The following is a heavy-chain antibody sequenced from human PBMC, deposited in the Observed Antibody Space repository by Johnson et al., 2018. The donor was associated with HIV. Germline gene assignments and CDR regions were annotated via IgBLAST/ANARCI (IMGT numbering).Heavy chain of an antibody. CDR1: GFTFDDFA. J-gene: IGHJ3*01. D-gene: IGHD6-13*01. V-gene: IGHV3-9*01. CDR2: ISRNSGTI. CDR3: AKDQWSSSWTNDAFDF. Sequence: VQLVESGGGLVKPGGSLRLSCAASGFTFDDFAMHWVRQAPGKGLEWVSGISRNSGTIAYADSVKGRFTISRDNAKNSLYLQMNSLRPEDTALYYCAKDQWSSSWTNDAFDFWGQGTMVTVSS.